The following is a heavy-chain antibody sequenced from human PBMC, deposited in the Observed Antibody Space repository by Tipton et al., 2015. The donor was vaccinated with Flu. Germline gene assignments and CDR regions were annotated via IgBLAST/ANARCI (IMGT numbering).Heavy chain of an antibody. J-gene: IGHJ6*02. Sequence: TLSLTCTVSGGSISSGSYYWSWIRQPAGKGLEWIGRIYTSGSTNYNPSLKSRVTISVDTSMNQFSLKLSSVTAADTAVYYCARDGYYYYYYGMDVWGQGTTVTVSS. CDR1: GGSISSGSYY. CDR3: ARDGYYYYYYGMDV. CDR2: IYTSGST. V-gene: IGHV4-61*02. D-gene: IGHD2-2*03.